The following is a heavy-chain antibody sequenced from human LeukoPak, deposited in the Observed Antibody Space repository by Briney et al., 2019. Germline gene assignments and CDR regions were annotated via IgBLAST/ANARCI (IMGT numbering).Heavy chain of an antibody. V-gene: IGHV5-10-1*01. Sequence: GESLKISCKGSAYRFTSYWISWVRQMPGKGLEWMGRIDPSDSYTNYSPSFQGRVTISADKSISTAYLQWASLKASDTAMYYCATFSGSPFWGQGTLVTVSS. CDR3: ATFSGSPF. CDR1: AYRFTSYW. J-gene: IGHJ4*02. CDR2: IDPSDSYT.